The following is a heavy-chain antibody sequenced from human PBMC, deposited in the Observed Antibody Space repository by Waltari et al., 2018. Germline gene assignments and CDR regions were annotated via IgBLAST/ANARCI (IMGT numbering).Heavy chain of an antibody. D-gene: IGHD3-9*01. Sequence: QARLVESGGGVVQPGKPLRLPCLGSEFTFSNYAMHWVRQAPGKGLEWVAVVSYDGRKEYYADSLKGRFTISRDNSKSTLYLEMNGLTVEDTATYYCAKSHLLYFDWWGGMDVWGQGTTVTVSS. V-gene: IGHV3-30*18. J-gene: IGHJ6*02. CDR3: AKSHLLYFDWWGGMDV. CDR2: VSYDGRKE. CDR1: EFTFSNYA.